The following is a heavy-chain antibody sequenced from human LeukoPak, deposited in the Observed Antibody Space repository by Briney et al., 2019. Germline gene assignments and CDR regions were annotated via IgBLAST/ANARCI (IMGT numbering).Heavy chain of an antibody. CDR1: GGSFSGYY. CDR2: INHSGST. V-gene: IGHV4-34*01. D-gene: IGHD6-19*01. CDR3: ASAHRGLDTSTCFDY. J-gene: IGHJ4*02. Sequence: SETLSLTCAVYGGSFSGYYWSWIRQPPGKGLEWIGEINHSGSTNYNPSLKSRVTISVDTSKNQFSLKLGSVTATDTAVYYCASAHRGLDTSTCFDYWGQGTLVTVSS.